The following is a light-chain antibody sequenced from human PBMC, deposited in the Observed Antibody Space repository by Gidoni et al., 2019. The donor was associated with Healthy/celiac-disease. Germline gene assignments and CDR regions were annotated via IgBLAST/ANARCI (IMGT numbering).Light chain of an antibody. Sequence: DIQMTQSPSSLSASVGDRVTITCRASQSISSYLNWYQQKPGKAPKLLIYAASSLQSGVPSRFSGSGSGTDFTLTISSLQPEDFATYYCQQSYSTLLGFGGXTKVEIK. J-gene: IGKJ4*01. V-gene: IGKV1-39*01. CDR3: QQSYSTLLG. CDR2: AAS. CDR1: QSISSY.